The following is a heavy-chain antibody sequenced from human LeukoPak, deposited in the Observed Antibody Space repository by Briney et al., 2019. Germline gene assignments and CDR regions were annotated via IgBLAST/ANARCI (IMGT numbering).Heavy chain of an antibody. CDR1: GHTFTSYG. CDR2: IRPYNGNT. Sequence: ASVKVSCKASGHTFTSYGFSWVRQAPGQGLEWMGWIRPYNGNTKYAQKVQARVTITRDTSASTAYMELSSLRSEDTAVYYCARDPIGSRWPYYFDYWGQGTLVTVSS. V-gene: IGHV1-18*01. CDR3: ARDPIGSRWPYYFDY. J-gene: IGHJ4*02. D-gene: IGHD6-13*01.